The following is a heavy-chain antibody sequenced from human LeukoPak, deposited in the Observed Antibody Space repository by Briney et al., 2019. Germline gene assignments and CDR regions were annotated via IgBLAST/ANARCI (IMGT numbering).Heavy chain of an antibody. V-gene: IGHV3-21*01. CDR3: ARALTTLTYEGY. Sequence: PGGSLRLSCAASGFTFSSYTMHWIRQAPGKGLEWVSSISGSNSYIFYADSVKGRFTVSRDNAKGSLYLQMNSLRAEDTAVYYCARALTTLTYEGYWGQGTLVTVSS. J-gene: IGHJ4*02. D-gene: IGHD1-1*01. CDR1: GFTFSSYT. CDR2: ISGSNSYI.